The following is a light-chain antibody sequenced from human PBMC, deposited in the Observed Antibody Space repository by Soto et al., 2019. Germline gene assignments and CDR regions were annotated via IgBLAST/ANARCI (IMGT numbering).Light chain of an antibody. J-gene: IGLJ2*01. V-gene: IGLV1-40*01. Sequence: QSVLTQPPSVSGAAGQRVTIFCTGSSSNIGAGYDVHWYQQLPGTAPKLLIYGNSNRPSGVPDRFSGSKSGTSASLAITGLQAEDEADYYCQSYDNSLSGKVFGGGTKLTVL. CDR2: GNS. CDR3: QSYDNSLSGKV. CDR1: SSNIGAGYD.